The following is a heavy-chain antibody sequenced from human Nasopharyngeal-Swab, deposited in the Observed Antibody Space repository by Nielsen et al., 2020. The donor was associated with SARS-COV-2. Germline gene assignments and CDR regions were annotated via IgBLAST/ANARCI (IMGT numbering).Heavy chain of an antibody. CDR3: ARAPRYYYYAMDV. V-gene: IGHV3-66*01. J-gene: IGHJ6*02. CDR2: IESGGRT. Sequence: GESLKISCAASGFTVSGSYMSWVRQAPGKRPEWVSTIESGGRTSYADSVKGRCTISRDNSKNTLWLQLNSLRGEDTAVYYCARAPRYYYYAMDVWGRGTKVTVSS. CDR1: GFTVSGSY.